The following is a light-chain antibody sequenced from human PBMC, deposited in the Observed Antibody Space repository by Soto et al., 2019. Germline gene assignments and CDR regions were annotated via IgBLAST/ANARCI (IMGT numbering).Light chain of an antibody. V-gene: IGKV1-39*01. CDR3: EQSYSTPWT. Sequence: IRMTQSPSSLSATVGYRVTITCRASQSISTYLIWYQQKPGRAPRLLICTTSSLQSGVPSKFSGSASGTDFTLTISCLQPEDFATYYCEQSYSTPWTFGQGSKVDI. J-gene: IGKJ1*01. CDR1: QSISTY. CDR2: TTS.